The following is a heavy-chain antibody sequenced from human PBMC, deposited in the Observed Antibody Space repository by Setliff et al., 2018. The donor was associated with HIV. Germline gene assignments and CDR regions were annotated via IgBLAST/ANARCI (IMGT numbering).Heavy chain of an antibody. D-gene: IGHD1-1*01. Sequence: HPGGSLRLSCAASGFSFGSYGLHWVRQAPGKGLEWLTFIRYDGSRTYYADSVKGRFTISRDNSKNTLYLQVNSLRPEDTAVYYCASARIPTGGTSTSFDYWGQGTLVTVSS. J-gene: IGHJ4*02. CDR1: GFSFGSYG. CDR2: IRYDGSRT. V-gene: IGHV3-30*02. CDR3: ASARIPTGGTSTSFDY.